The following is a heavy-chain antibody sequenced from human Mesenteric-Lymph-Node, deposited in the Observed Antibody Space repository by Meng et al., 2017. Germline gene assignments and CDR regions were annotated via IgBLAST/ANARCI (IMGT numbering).Heavy chain of an antibody. CDR1: GFPFGSYS. CDR3: ARDLTSPGSGRDY. Sequence: GESLKISCAASGFPFGSYSMHWVRHAPGKGLEWVASISYDGSKKYYADSVKGRINISRDNSKNTLYLKMNSLGGEDTAVYYWARDLTSPGSGRDYWGQGTLVTVSS. V-gene: IGHV3-30*04. CDR2: ISYDGSKK. D-gene: IGHD6-19*01. J-gene: IGHJ4*02.